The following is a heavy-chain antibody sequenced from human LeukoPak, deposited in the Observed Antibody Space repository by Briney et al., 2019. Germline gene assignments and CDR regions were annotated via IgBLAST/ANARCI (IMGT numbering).Heavy chain of an antibody. CDR2: INTNTGNP. V-gene: IGHV7-4-1*02. Sequence: GASMKVSCKASGGTFSSYAISWVRQAPGQGLEWMGWINTNTGNPTYAQGFTGRFVFSLDTSVSTAYLQISSRKAEDTAVYYCARGFNTGTKGIFDYWGQGTLVTVSA. J-gene: IGHJ4*02. D-gene: IGHD7-27*01. CDR3: ARGFNTGTKGIFDY. CDR1: GGTFSSYA.